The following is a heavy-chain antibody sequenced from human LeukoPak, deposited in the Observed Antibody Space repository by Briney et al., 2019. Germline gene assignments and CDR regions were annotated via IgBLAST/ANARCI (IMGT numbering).Heavy chain of an antibody. J-gene: IGHJ3*02. V-gene: IGHV4-39*01. CDR1: GGSISSSSYY. Sequence: SETLSLTCTVSGGSISSSSYYWGWIRQPPGKELEWIGSIYYSGSTYYNPSLKSRVTVSVDTSKNQFSLKLSSVTAADTAVYYCARPLVGATIFDAFDIWGQGTMVTVSS. D-gene: IGHD1-26*01. CDR3: ARPLVGATIFDAFDI. CDR2: IYYSGST.